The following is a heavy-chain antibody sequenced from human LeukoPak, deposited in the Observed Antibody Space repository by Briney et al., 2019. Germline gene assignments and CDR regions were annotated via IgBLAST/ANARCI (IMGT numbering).Heavy chain of an antibody. J-gene: IGHJ6*03. CDR1: GFTFSSYW. Sequence: PGGSLRLSCAASGFTFSSYWVHWVRQAPGKGLEWVAVISYDGSNKYYADSVKGRFTISRDNSKNTLYLQMNSLRAEDTAVYYCSRDQEWLVHGYYYYYMDVWGKGTTVTVSS. CDR2: ISYDGSNK. CDR3: SRDQEWLVHGYYYYYMDV. V-gene: IGHV3-30*03. D-gene: IGHD6-19*01.